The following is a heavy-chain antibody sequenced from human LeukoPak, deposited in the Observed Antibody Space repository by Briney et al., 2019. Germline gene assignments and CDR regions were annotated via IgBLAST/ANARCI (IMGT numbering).Heavy chain of an antibody. CDR3: ARDQSADPLEYTHFDY. Sequence: GGSLRLSCAASGFTFSSYAMHWVRQAPGKGLEWVAVISYDGSNKYYADSVKGRFTISRDNSKNTLYLQMNSLRAEDTAVYYCARDQSADPLEYTHFDYWGQGTLVTVSS. J-gene: IGHJ4*02. CDR1: GFTFSSYA. CDR2: ISYDGSNK. V-gene: IGHV3-30*04. D-gene: IGHD2/OR15-2a*01.